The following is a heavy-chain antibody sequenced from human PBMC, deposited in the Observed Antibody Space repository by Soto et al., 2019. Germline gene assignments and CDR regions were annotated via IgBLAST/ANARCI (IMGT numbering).Heavy chain of an antibody. CDR1: GGSISSSNW. V-gene: IGHV4-4*02. J-gene: IGHJ4*02. D-gene: IGHD2-2*01. CDR3: ARLSVVVVPAAKGTFDY. CDR2: IYHSGST. Sequence: SETLSLTCAVSGGSISSSNWWSWVRQPPGKGLEWIGEIYHSGSTNYNPSLKSRVTISVDKSKNQFSLKLSSVTAADTAVYYCARLSVVVVPAAKGTFDYWGQGTLVTVSS.